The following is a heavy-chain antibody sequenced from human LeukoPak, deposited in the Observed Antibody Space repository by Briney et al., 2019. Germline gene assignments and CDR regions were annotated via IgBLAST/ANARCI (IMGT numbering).Heavy chain of an antibody. CDR1: GGSISSSSYY. CDR3: ARTRGYCSSTSCYPRGAFDI. CDR2: IYYSGST. J-gene: IGHJ3*02. D-gene: IGHD2-2*01. V-gene: IGHV4-39*07. Sequence: SETLSLTCTVSGGSISSSSYYWGWIRQPPGKGLEWIGSIYYSGSTYYNPSLKSRVTISVDTSKNQFSLKLSSVTAADTAVYYCARTRGYCSSTSCYPRGAFDIWGQGTMVTVSS.